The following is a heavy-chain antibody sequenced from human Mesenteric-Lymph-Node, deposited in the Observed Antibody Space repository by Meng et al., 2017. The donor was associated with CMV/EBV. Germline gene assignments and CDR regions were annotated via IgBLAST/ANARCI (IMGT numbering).Heavy chain of an antibody. V-gene: IGHV1-2*02. CDR1: GYTFTDSY. Sequence: GESLKISCKASGYTFTDSYIHWVRQAPGQGLEWMGWINPNSGGATYAQKFQGRVTLTRDTSISTAYMELSRLGSDDTAVYYCARDLAVVIPTPTIPYGMDVWGQGTTVTVSS. CDR2: INPNSGGA. J-gene: IGHJ6*02. CDR3: ARDLAVVIPTPTIPYGMDV. D-gene: IGHD2-2*01.